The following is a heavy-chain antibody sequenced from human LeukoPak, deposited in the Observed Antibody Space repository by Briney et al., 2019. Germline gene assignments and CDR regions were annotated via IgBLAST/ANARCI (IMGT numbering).Heavy chain of an antibody. CDR1: GFTLSSYA. J-gene: IGHJ4*02. CDR3: AKLGLYCSGGYCYSQYYFDY. D-gene: IGHD2-15*01. V-gene: IGHV3-23*01. Sequence: PGGSLRLSCAASGFTLSSYAMSWVRQAPGKGLEWVSVIIGIGGRAYYADSVQGRFTISRDNSKNTLYLQMNSLRAEDTAVYYCAKLGLYCSGGYCYSQYYFDYWGQGTLVTVSS. CDR2: IIGIGGRA.